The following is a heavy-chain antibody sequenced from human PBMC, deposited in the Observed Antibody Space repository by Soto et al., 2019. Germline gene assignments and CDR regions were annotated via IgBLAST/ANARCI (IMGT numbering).Heavy chain of an antibody. CDR1: GGSISSSSYY. CDR3: AREKRRDGHNMGDAFDI. D-gene: IGHD3-10*01. J-gene: IGHJ3*02. CDR2: IYYSGST. V-gene: IGHV4-39*01. Sequence: SETLSLTCTVSGGSISSSSYYWGWIRQPPGKGLEWIGSIYYSGSTYYNPSLKSRVTISVDTSKNQFSLKLSSVTAADTAVYYCAREKRRDGHNMGDAFDIWGQGTMVTVSS.